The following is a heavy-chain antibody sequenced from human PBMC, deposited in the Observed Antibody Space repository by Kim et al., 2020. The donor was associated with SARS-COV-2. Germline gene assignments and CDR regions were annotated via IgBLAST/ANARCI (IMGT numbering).Heavy chain of an antibody. J-gene: IGHJ4*02. D-gene: IGHD3-10*01. CDR2: K. Sequence: KYDADSVKGRFTISRDNSKNTLYLQMNSLRAEDTAVYYCAKWFGESPVSYWGQGTLVTVSS. CDR3: AKWFGESPVSY. V-gene: IGHV3-30*02.